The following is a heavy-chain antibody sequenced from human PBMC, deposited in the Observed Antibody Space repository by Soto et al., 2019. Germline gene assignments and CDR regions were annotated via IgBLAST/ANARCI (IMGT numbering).Heavy chain of an antibody. CDR2: ISPGSSHK. CDR1: GFTFSSYN. V-gene: IGHV3-21*01. Sequence: GSLRLSCVASGFTFSSYNMNWVRQAPGEGLEWVSSISPGSSHKFYADSVNGRFTISRDNAKNSLYLQMNSLRAEDTAVYYCARDGYSLYDVWGRGTLVTVSS. D-gene: IGHD4-4*01. J-gene: IGHJ2*01. CDR3: ARDGYSLYDV.